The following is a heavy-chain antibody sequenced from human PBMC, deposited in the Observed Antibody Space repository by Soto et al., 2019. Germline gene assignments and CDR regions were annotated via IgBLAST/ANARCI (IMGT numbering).Heavy chain of an antibody. CDR2: IKQDGSEK. D-gene: IGHD3-9*01. V-gene: IGHV3-7*03. J-gene: IGHJ4*02. CDR1: GFTFSSYW. CDR3: ARDSYDILTGYQNPHFDY. Sequence: GESLKISCAASGFTFSSYWMSWVRQAPGKGLEWVANIKQDGSEKYYVDSVKGRFTISRDNAKNSLYLQMNSLRAEDTAVYYCARDSYDILTGYQNPHFDYWGQGTLVTVSS.